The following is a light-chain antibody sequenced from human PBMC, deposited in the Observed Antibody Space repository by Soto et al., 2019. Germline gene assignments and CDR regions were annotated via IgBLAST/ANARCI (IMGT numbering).Light chain of an antibody. J-gene: IGKJ1*01. CDR1: QSVSSYY. V-gene: IGKV3-20*01. Sequence: EMGLSQSPGTLYLYPGERATLSCRASQSVSSYYLAWYQQKPGQAPRLLIYAASSRATGIPDRFSGGGSGTDFTLTISRLEPEDFAVYYCQQCGSSPWTFGQGTKVDIK. CDR2: AAS. CDR3: QQCGSSPWT.